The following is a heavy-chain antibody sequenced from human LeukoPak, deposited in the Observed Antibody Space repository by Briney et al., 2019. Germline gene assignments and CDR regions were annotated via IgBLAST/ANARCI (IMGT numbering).Heavy chain of an antibody. D-gene: IGHD2-2*02. CDR2: IIPIFGTA. J-gene: IGHJ3*02. V-gene: IGHV1-69*06. CDR3: ATALVPAAIDAFDI. Sequence: SVKVSCKASGGTFSSYAISWVRQAPGQGLEWMGRIIPIFGTANYAQKFQGRVTMTEDTSTDTAYMELSSLTSEDTAVYYCATALVPAAIDAFDIWGQGTMVTVSS. CDR1: GGTFSSYA.